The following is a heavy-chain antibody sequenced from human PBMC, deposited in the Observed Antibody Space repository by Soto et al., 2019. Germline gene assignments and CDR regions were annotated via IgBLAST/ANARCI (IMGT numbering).Heavy chain of an antibody. Sequence: GGSLRLSCAASGFTFSSYSMNWVRQAPGKGLEWVSYISSSSSTIYYADSVKGRFTISRDNAKNSLYLQMNSLRDEDTAVYYCARDKQLVGVRRARLYYYYGMDVWGQGTTVTVSS. CDR3: ARDKQLVGVRRARLYYYYGMDV. CDR2: ISSSSSTI. D-gene: IGHD6-6*01. V-gene: IGHV3-48*02. CDR1: GFTFSSYS. J-gene: IGHJ6*02.